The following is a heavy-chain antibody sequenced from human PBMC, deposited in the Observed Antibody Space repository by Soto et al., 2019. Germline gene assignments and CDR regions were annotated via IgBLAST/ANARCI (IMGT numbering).Heavy chain of an antibody. Sequence: XETLSLTCTVSGGSISSSSYYWGWIRQPPGKGLEWIGIIYYSGSTYYNPSLKSRVTISVDTSKNQFSLKLSSVTAADTAVYYCARQDSSGYYPYYYYYGMDVWGQGTTVTVSS. J-gene: IGHJ6*02. CDR2: IYYSGST. D-gene: IGHD3-22*01. CDR3: ARQDSSGYYPYYYYYGMDV. V-gene: IGHV4-39*01. CDR1: GGSISSSSYY.